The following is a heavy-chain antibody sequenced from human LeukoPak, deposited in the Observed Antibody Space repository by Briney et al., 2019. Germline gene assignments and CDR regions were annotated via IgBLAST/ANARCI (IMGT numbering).Heavy chain of an antibody. Sequence: GGSLRLSCAASGFTFSSYGMHWVRQAPGKGLEWVAFIRYDGSNKYYADSVKGRFIISRDNSKNTLYLQMNSLRAEDTAVYYCAKDPASHSGSYPTPDYWGQGTLVTVSS. CDR3: AKDPASHSGSYPTPDY. CDR1: GFTFSSYG. CDR2: IRYDGSNK. D-gene: IGHD1-26*01. V-gene: IGHV3-30*02. J-gene: IGHJ4*02.